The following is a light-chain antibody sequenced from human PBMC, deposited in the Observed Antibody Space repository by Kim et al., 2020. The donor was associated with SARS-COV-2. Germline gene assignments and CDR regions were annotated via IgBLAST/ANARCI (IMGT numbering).Light chain of an antibody. J-gene: IGKJ4*01. CDR2: GAS. V-gene: IGKV3-20*01. Sequence: PVESAAPSSCPTRQVTASSLAWYQQKPGTVPKLLIYGASTLHSGIPDRFSGSGSGTDFTLTISRLEPEDFAAYYCQQYSSSPSTFGAGTKVDIK. CDR3: QQYSSSPST. CDR1: RQVTASS.